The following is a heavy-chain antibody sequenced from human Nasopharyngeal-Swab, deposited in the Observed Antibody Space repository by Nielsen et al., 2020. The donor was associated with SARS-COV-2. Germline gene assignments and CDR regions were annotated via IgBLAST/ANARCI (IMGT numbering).Heavy chain of an antibody. CDR2: ISYDGSNK. V-gene: IGHV3-30-3*01. D-gene: IGHD2-8*01. Sequence: GESLKISCAASGFTFSSYAMHWVRQAPGKGLEWVAVISYDGSNKYYADSVKGRFTISRDNSKNTLYLQMNSLRAEDPAVYYCARGCTNGVCYPTSYYYYGMDVWGQGTTVTVSS. CDR1: GFTFSSYA. J-gene: IGHJ6*02. CDR3: ARGCTNGVCYPTSYYYYGMDV.